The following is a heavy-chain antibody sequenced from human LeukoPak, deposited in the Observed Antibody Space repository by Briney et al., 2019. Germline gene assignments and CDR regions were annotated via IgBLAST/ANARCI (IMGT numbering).Heavy chain of an antibody. CDR2: ISWDGGRK. CDR1: GFTFDDYT. Sequence: PGGSLRLSCAASGFTFDDYTMHWVRQAPGKGLEWVSLISWDGGRKYYADSVKGRCTISRDNSKDSLHLQMNSLRTEDTALYYCVKDIGSSISSAVFDYWGQGTLVTVSS. D-gene: IGHD2-2*01. CDR3: VKDIGSSISSAVFDY. J-gene: IGHJ4*02. V-gene: IGHV3-43*01.